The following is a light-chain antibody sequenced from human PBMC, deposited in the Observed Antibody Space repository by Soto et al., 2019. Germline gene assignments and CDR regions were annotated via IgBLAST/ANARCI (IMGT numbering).Light chain of an antibody. V-gene: IGKV3-20*01. J-gene: IGKJ4*01. Sequence: IVLTQSPGTLSLSPGESATLSCRASHNVTGRFLAWYHHKPGHSPRLLLYGASSRATGIPERFSGGWSGTDFTLTISRLEPDDFAIYYCQQYAVSSPTFGGGTKVKIK. CDR1: HNVTGRF. CDR3: QQYAVSSPT. CDR2: GAS.